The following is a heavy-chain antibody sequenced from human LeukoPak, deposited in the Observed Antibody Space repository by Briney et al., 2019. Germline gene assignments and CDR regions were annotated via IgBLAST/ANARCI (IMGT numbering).Heavy chain of an antibody. CDR2: IIPIFGTA. J-gene: IGHJ4*02. CDR3: ASPAYDSSGYYFDY. D-gene: IGHD3-22*01. CDR1: GGTFSSYA. V-gene: IGHV1-69*05. Sequence: SVKVSCKASGGTFSSYAISWVRQAPGQGLEWTGGIIPIFGTANYAQKFQGRVTITTDESTSTAYMELSSLRSEDTAVYYCASPAYDSSGYYFDYWGQGTLVTVSS.